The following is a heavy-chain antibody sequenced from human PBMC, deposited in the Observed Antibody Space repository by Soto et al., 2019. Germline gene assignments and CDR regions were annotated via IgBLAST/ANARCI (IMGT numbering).Heavy chain of an antibody. CDR1: GFTFSSYA. D-gene: IGHD2-21*01. CDR2: ISYDGSNK. CDR3: AREGRSYCGGDCFDY. Sequence: QVQLVESGGGVVQPGRSLRLSCAASGFTFSSYAMHWVRQAPGKGLEWVAVISYDGSNKYYADSVKGRFTISRDNSKNTLYLQMNSLRAADTAVYYRAREGRSYCGGDCFDYWGQGTLVTVSS. V-gene: IGHV3-30-3*01. J-gene: IGHJ4*02.